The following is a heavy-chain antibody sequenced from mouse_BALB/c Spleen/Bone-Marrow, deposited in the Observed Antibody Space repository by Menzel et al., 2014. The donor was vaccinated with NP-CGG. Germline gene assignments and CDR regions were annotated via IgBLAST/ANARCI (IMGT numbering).Heavy chain of an antibody. CDR1: GFTFSSFG. CDR3: ARSGSSSGYFDY. Sequence: EVMLVESGGGLVQPGGSRKLSCAASGFTFSSFGMHWVRQAPEKGLEWVAYISRGSSTVYYADKVMGRFTISRDNPKNTLFLQMTSLRSEDTAMYYCARSGSSSGYFDYWGQGTTLTVSS. J-gene: IGHJ2*01. CDR2: ISRGSSTV. V-gene: IGHV5-17*02. D-gene: IGHD1-1*01.